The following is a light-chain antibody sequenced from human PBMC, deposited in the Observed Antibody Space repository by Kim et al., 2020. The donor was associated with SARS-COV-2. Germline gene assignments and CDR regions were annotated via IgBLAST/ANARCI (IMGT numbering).Light chain of an antibody. CDR1: QGIRND. Sequence: AIQMTQSPSTLPASVGDRVTVTCRASQGIRNDLGWYQQKAGKVPKVLISYASTLQSGVLPRFSGSGSGTDFTLTINGLQPEDFATYYCLQYNTYPWTFGQGTKVDIK. V-gene: IGKV1-6*02. J-gene: IGKJ1*01. CDR3: LQYNTYPWT. CDR2: YAS.